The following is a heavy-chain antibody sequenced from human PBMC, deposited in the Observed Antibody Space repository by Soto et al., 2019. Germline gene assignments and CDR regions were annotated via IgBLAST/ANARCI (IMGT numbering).Heavy chain of an antibody. J-gene: IGHJ4*02. Sequence: GESLKISCKGSGYSFTSYWISLVRQMPGKGLEWMGRIAPSDCYNNYSPSFQGHVTISADKSISTAYLQWGRLKASATAMYYCASVALGYVNSIDYWGQGALVTCSS. D-gene: IGHD5-12*01. V-gene: IGHV5-10-1*01. CDR1: GYSFTSYW. CDR3: ASVALGYVNSIDY. CDR2: IAPSDCYN.